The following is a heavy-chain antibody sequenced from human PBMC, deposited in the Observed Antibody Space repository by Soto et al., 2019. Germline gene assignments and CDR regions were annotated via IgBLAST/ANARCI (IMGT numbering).Heavy chain of an antibody. CDR3: ARVGVHGDAFDI. CDR1: GFTFSSYS. Sequence: EVQLVESGGGLVKPGGSLRLSCAASGFTFSSYSMNWVRQAPGKGLEWVSSNSSSSSYIYYADSVKGRFTISRDNAKNSLYLQMNSLRAEDTAVYYCARVGVHGDAFDIWGQGTMVTVSS. CDR2: NSSSSSYI. V-gene: IGHV3-21*01. J-gene: IGHJ3*02. D-gene: IGHD3-16*01.